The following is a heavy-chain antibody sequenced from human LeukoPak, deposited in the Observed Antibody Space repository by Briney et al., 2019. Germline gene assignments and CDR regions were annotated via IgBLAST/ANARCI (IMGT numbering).Heavy chain of an antibody. Sequence: ASVKVSCKASGGTFSSYAISWVRQAPGQGLEWMGGIIPIFGTANYAQKFQGRVTITADESTSTAYMELSSLRSEDTAVYYCASTRGGAMVQQAPFDYWGQGTLVTVSS. J-gene: IGHJ4*02. CDR3: ASTRGGAMVQQAPFDY. V-gene: IGHV1-69*01. CDR2: IIPIFGTA. D-gene: IGHD5-18*01. CDR1: GGTFSSYA.